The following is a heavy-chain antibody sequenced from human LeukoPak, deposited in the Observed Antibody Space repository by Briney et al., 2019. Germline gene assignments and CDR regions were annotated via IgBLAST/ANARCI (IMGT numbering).Heavy chain of an antibody. CDR2: IYSGGST. Sequence: GGSLRLSCAASGFTVSSNYMSWVRQAPGKGLEWVSVIYSGGSTYYADSVKGRFTISRDNSKNTLYLQMNSLRAEDTAVYYCARGRGYSGHDFVYYYYMDVWGKGTTVTVSS. J-gene: IGHJ6*03. CDR1: GFTVSSNY. CDR3: ARGRGYSGHDFVYYYYMDV. V-gene: IGHV3-53*01. D-gene: IGHD5-12*01.